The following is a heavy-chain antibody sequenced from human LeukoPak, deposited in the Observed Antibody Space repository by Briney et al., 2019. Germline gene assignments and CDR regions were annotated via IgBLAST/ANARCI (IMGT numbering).Heavy chain of an antibody. CDR3: ARDLSSVVVVITNPPGY. J-gene: IGHJ4*02. CDR2: ISSSSSYI. Sequence: IPGGSLRLSCAASGFTFSSYWMSWVRQAPGKGLEWVSSISSSSSYIYYADSVKGRFTISRDNAKNSLYLQMNSLRAEDTAVYYCARDLSSVVVVITNPPGYWGQGTLVTVSS. V-gene: IGHV3-21*01. CDR1: GFTFSSYW. D-gene: IGHD3-22*01.